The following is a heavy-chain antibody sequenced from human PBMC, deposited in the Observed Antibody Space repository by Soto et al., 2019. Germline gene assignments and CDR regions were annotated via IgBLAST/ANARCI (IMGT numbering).Heavy chain of an antibody. J-gene: IGHJ4*02. CDR3: ARHAWYSSSWFDY. Sequence: QLQLQESGPGLVKPSETLSLTCTVSGGSISSSSYYWGWIRQPPGKGLEWIGSIYYSGSTYYNPSLKSRVTISVDTSKNQFSLKLSSVTAADTAVYYCARHAWYSSSWFDYWGQGTLVTVSS. CDR2: IYYSGST. CDR1: GGSISSSSYY. D-gene: IGHD6-13*01. V-gene: IGHV4-39*01.